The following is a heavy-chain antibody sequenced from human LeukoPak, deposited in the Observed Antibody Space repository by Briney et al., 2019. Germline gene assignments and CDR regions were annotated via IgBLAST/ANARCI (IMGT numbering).Heavy chain of an antibody. J-gene: IGHJ4*02. V-gene: IGHV1-8*03. Sequence: ASVRVSCKASGYTFTSYDINWVRQATGQGLEWMGWMNPNSGNTGYAQKFQGRVAITRNTSISTAYMELSSLRSEDTAVYYCAREGNSGSYYFDYWGQGTLVTVSS. CDR1: GYTFTSYD. D-gene: IGHD4-23*01. CDR2: MNPNSGNT. CDR3: AREGNSGSYYFDY.